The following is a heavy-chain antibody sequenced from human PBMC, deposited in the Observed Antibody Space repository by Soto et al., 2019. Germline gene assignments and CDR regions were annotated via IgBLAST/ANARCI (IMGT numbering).Heavy chain of an antibody. Sequence: SETLSLTCTVSGGSISSGGYYWSWIRQHPGKGLEWIGYIYYSGSTYYNPSLKSRVTISVDTSKNQFSLKLSPVTAADTAVYYCARAVVDTAVFVEHWGQGTLVTVSS. CDR3: ARAVVDTAVFVEH. J-gene: IGHJ5*02. CDR1: GGSISSGGYY. CDR2: IYYSGST. V-gene: IGHV4-31*03. D-gene: IGHD5-18*01.